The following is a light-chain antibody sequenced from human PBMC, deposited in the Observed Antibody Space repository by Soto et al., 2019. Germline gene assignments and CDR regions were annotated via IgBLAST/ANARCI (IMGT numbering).Light chain of an antibody. CDR3: SSCAGSNNLL. J-gene: IGLJ2*01. Sequence: QSVLTQPPSASGSPGQSVTISCTGTSSDVGLYDCVSWYQQHPGKAPKLMIYESSRRPSGVPDRFSGSKSGNTASLTVSGLQAEDEADYCCSSCAGSNNLLFGGGTKLTVL. V-gene: IGLV2-8*01. CDR1: SSDVGLYDC. CDR2: ESS.